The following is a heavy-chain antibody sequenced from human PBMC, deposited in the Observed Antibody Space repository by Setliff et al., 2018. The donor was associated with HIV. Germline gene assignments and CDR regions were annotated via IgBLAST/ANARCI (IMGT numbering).Heavy chain of an antibody. V-gene: IGHV4-61*08. Sequence: KTSETLSLTCTVSGASVRSGDHWSWVRQAPGKGLEWIGYFSYIDEPYINHLEYFNPSLRNRLGIALDKPRNQFSLTLTSVTAADTGVYYCASRRGIEFYFDIWGQGTPVTVSS. J-gene: IGHJ4*02. CDR1: GASVRSGDH. D-gene: IGHD3-10*01. CDR3: ASRRGIEFYFDI. CDR2: FSYI.